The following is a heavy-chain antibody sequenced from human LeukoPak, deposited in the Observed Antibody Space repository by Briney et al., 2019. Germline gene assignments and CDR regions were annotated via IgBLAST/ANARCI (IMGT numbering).Heavy chain of an antibody. CDR3: AKSSSSWSYYFNY. V-gene: IGHV3-23*01. CDR1: GITLSNYG. J-gene: IGHJ4*02. CDR2: ISDSGGRT. Sequence: PGGSLRLSCAVSGITLSNYGMSWVRQAPGKGLEWVAGISDSGGRTKYADSVKGRFTISRDNAKNTLYLQMNSLRAEDTAVYFCAKSSSSWSYYFNYWGQGTLVTVSS. D-gene: IGHD6-13*01.